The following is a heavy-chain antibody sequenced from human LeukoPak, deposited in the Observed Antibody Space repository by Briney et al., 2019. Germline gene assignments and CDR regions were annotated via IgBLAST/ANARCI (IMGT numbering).Heavy chain of an antibody. J-gene: IGHJ4*02. CDR1: GFTFSGYS. CDR3: AKSRGVTMIVVVPFDY. V-gene: IGHV3-23*01. CDR2: ISGSGGST. Sequence: GGSLRLSCTASGFTFSGYSMSWVRQAPGKGLEWVSFISGSGGSTYYADSVKGRFTISRDNSKNTLYLQMNSLRAEDTAVYYCAKSRGVTMIVVVPFDYWGQGTLVTVSS. D-gene: IGHD3-22*01.